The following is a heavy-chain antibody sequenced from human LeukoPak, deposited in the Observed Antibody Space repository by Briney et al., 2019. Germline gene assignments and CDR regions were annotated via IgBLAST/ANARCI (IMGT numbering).Heavy chain of an antibody. CDR1: GYTFTSYG. J-gene: IGHJ4*02. Sequence: ASVKVSCKASGYTFTSYGISWVRQAPGQGLEWMAWITPYNGNTNYAQKPEARVTATIDTSTSTAYMELRNLRSDDTAVYYCARDRSDSSGWYGKVWGQGTLVTVSS. CDR3: ARDRSDSSGWYGKV. D-gene: IGHD6-19*01. V-gene: IGHV1-18*01. CDR2: ITPYNGNT.